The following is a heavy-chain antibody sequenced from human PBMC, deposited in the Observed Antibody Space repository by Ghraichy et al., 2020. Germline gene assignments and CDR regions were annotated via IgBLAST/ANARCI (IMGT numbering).Heavy chain of an antibody. CDR3: ARVLIYCSGGTCYRSDAFDI. D-gene: IGHD2-15*01. V-gene: IGHV3-66*01. CDR2: VYSGGSA. J-gene: IGHJ3*02. Sequence: GSLRLSCAASGFTVSNSYMSWVRQAPGKGLEWVSVVYSGGSAYYADSVKGRFTVSRDNSMNTMFLQMNSLRAEDMAVYYCARVLIYCSGGTCYRSDAFDIWGQGTMVTVSS. CDR1: GFTVSNSY.